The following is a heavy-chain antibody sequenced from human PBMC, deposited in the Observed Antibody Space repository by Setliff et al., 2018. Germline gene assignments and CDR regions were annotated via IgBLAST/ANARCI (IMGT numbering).Heavy chain of an antibody. J-gene: IGHJ4*02. CDR2: IYYSGTT. V-gene: IGHV4-59*04. CDR1: GDSISGTYF. CDR3: ARGRNIAARLFDS. D-gene: IGHD6-6*01. Sequence: SETLSLTCTVSGDSISGTYFWSWIRQPPGKGLEWIGNIYYSGTTYSNPSLKSRVTMSVDTSKNQFSLKLISMTAADTAVYYCARGRNIAARLFDSWGQGIRVTVS.